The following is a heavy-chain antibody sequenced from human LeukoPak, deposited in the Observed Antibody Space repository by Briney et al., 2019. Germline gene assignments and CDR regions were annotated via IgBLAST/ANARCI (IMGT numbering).Heavy chain of an antibody. J-gene: IGHJ4*02. CDR1: GGSISGYY. CDR3: ARTVAGKLVFDD. D-gene: IGHD6-19*01. Sequence: SETLSLTCTVSGGSISGYYWVWIRQPPGKGLEWIGYIYYSGNTNYNPSLKSRVTISVDKSKNQFSLKLSSVTAADTAVYYCARTVAGKLVFDDWGQGTLVTVSS. CDR2: IYYSGNT. V-gene: IGHV4-59*12.